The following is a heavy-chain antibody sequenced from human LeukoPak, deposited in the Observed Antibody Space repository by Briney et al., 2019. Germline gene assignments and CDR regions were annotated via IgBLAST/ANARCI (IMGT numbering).Heavy chain of an antibody. V-gene: IGHV1-69*13. CDR1: GGTFSSYA. J-gene: IGHJ4*02. CDR2: IIPIFGTA. Sequence: SVKVSCKASGGTFSSYAISWVRQAPGQGLEWMGGIIPIFGTANYAQKFQGRVTITADESTSTAYMELSNLRSEDTAVYYCARAKAGPHIAVAGTKDWWFDYWGQGTLVTVSS. D-gene: IGHD6-19*01. CDR3: ARAKAGPHIAVAGTKDWWFDY.